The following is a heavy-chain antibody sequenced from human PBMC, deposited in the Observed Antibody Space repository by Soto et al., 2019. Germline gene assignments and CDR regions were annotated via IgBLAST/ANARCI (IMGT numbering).Heavy chain of an antibody. CDR3: ARESEDLTSNFDY. V-gene: IGHV3-21*06. CDR2: ISSTTNYI. J-gene: IGHJ4*02. CDR1: GFTFTSYS. Sequence: EVQLVESGGGLVKPGGSLRLSCAASGFTFTSYSMNWVRQAPGKGLEWVSSISSTTNYIYYGDSTKGRFTISRDNAKNSLYLEMNSLRAEDTAVYYCARESEDLTSNFDYWGQGTLVTVSS.